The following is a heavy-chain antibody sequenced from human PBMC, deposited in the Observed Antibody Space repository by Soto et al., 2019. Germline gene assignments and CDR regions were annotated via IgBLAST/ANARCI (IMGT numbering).Heavy chain of an antibody. CDR1: GGSMSSYY. CDR2: ISYSGST. CDR3: ARADPDASVGY. V-gene: IGHV4-59*01. D-gene: IGHD2-15*01. Sequence: LSLTCTVSGGSMSSYYWTWLRQSPGRGLEWIGYISYSGSTYYNPSLKSRVTISADTSKNQFSLRMNSMIAADTAVYYCARADPDASVGYWGQGTLVTVSS. J-gene: IGHJ4*02.